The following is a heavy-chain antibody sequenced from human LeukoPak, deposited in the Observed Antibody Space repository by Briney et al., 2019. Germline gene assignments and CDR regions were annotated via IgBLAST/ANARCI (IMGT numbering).Heavy chain of an antibody. CDR2: IYSGNT. J-gene: IGHJ4*02. Sequence: GGSLRLSCAASGFTVSSNYMSWVRQAPGKGLEWVSVIYSGNTYYADSVKGRFTISRDNSKNTLYLQMNSLRAEDTAVYYCEREGPHYFDYWGQGTLVTVSS. CDR3: EREGPHYFDY. V-gene: IGHV3-53*01. CDR1: GFTVSSNY.